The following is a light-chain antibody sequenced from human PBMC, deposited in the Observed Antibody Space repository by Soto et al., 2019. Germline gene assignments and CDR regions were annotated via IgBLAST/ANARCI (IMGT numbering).Light chain of an antibody. J-gene: IGLJ1*01. CDR3: SSYAGSNNPYV. CDR1: SSDVGGYNS. V-gene: IGLV2-8*01. CDR2: EVS. Sequence: QSALTQPPSASGSPGQSVTISCTGTSSDVGGYNSVSWYQQHPGKAPKLMIYEVSERPSGVPDRFSGSKSGNTASLTVSGLQAEDEADYYCSSYAGSNNPYVFGTGTQLTVL.